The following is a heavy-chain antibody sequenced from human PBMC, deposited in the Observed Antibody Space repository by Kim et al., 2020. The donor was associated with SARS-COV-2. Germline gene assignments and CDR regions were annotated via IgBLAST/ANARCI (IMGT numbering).Heavy chain of an antibody. CDR2: ISSGSSYI. CDR1: GFTFSSYN. D-gene: IGHD3-22*01. Sequence: GGSLRLSCAASGFTFSSYNMNWVRQAPGKGLEWVSSISSGSSYIYYADSVRGRFTISRDNAKNSLYLQMNSLRAEDTAVYYCATDVAGYDTIGYYPSWGQGTLVTVSS. J-gene: IGHJ4*02. V-gene: IGHV3-21*01. CDR3: ATDVAGYDTIGYYPS.